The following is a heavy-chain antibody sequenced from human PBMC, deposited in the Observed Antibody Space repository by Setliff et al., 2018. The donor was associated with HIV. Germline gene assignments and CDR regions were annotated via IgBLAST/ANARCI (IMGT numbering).Heavy chain of an antibody. D-gene: IGHD3-22*01. Sequence: PGGSLRLSCAASGFTFSSYGMHWVRQAPGKGLEWVAFIRYDGSNKYYADSVKGRFTISRDNSKNTLYLQMNSLRAEDTAVYYCAKDFYYDSSGHRNYWGQGTLVTVSS. V-gene: IGHV3-30*02. CDR3: AKDFYYDSSGHRNY. CDR2: IRYDGSNK. J-gene: IGHJ4*02. CDR1: GFTFSSYG.